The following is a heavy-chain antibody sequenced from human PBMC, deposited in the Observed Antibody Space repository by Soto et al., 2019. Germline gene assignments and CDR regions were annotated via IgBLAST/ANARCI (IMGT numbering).Heavy chain of an antibody. D-gene: IGHD3-10*01. CDR3: ARDPMGRDYGSGSYYFDY. CDR1: GFTFSSYA. CDR2: ISYDGSNK. Sequence: QVQRVESGGGVVQPGRSLRLSCAASGFTFSSYAMHWVRQAPGKGLEWVAVISYDGSNKYYADSVKGRFTISRDNSKNTLYLQMNSLRAEDTAVYYCARDPMGRDYGSGSYYFDYWGQGTLVTVSS. V-gene: IGHV3-30-3*01. J-gene: IGHJ4*02.